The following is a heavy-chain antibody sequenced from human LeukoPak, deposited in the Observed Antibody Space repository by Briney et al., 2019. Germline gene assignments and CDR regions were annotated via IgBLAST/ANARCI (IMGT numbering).Heavy chain of an antibody. V-gene: IGHV3-30-3*01. Sequence: GGSLRLSCAASGFTFSNAWMSWVRQAPGKGLEWVAVISYDGSKKYYADSVKGRFTISRDNSKNALYLQINSLRAEDTAVYYCARELYSGYDFDSWGQGTLVTVSS. J-gene: IGHJ4*02. D-gene: IGHD5-12*01. CDR1: GFTFSNAW. CDR2: ISYDGSKK. CDR3: ARELYSGYDFDS.